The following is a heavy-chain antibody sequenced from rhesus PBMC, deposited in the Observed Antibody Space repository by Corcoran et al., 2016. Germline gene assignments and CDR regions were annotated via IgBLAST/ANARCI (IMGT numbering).Heavy chain of an antibody. CDR3: ARLTYYNIWTGYYTFDY. CDR2: TYYRSKWYN. Sequence: QVQLQESGPGLVKPSQTLSLTCAISGDSVSSTSATWNWIRQSPSRGLEWLGKTYYRSKWYNAYAQTGQNPIRINPDTSKNQFSLQLNSVTPEDMAVYYCARLTYYNIWTGYYTFDYWVQGVLVTVSS. J-gene: IGHJ4*01. V-gene: IGHV6-1*01. CDR1: GDSVSSTSAT. D-gene: IGHD3-3*01.